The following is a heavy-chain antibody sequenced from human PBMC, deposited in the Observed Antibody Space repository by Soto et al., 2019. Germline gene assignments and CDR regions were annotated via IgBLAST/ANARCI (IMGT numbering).Heavy chain of an antibody. J-gene: IGHJ5*02. Sequence: QVQLQQSGPGLVRPSETLSLSCSVSGASVSSYYWSWVRQPPGKGLEWIGYIYYIGAYNYNPSLKRRVTISVDTSKNQFSLKLTSVPAADTAVYYCARTPETRDWLDPWGQGTLVTVSS. CDR1: GASVSSYY. V-gene: IGHV4-59*02. D-gene: IGHD1-7*01. CDR2: IYYIGAY. CDR3: ARTPETRDWLDP.